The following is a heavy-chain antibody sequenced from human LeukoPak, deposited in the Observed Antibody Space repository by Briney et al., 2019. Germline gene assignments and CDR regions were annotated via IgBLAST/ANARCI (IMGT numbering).Heavy chain of an antibody. V-gene: IGHV1-2*02. Sequence: GASVKVTCTASGYAFTDYYIHCVRQSPGQGLEWMGWINPNSGATSYAQKFQGRVTMTADTSISSVYMELSRLISDDTAVYYCARYDGGDAYNAFYYWGQGTLVTVSS. CDR1: GYAFTDYY. D-gene: IGHD5-24*01. CDR3: ARYDGGDAYNAFYY. CDR2: INPNSGAT. J-gene: IGHJ4*02.